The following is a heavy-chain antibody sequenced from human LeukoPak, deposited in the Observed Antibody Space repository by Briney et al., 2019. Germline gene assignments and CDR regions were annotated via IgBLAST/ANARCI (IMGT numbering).Heavy chain of an antibody. CDR3: ARSVGATTRLYYFDY. CDR2: IYSGGST. J-gene: IGHJ4*02. D-gene: IGHD1-26*01. CDR1: GFTVSSNY. Sequence: PGGSLRLSCAASGFTVSSNYMSWVRQAPGKGLEWDSVIYSGGSTYYADSVKGRFTISRDNSKNTLYLQMNSLRAEDTAVYYCARSVGATTRLYYFDYWGQGTLVTVSS. V-gene: IGHV3-66*01.